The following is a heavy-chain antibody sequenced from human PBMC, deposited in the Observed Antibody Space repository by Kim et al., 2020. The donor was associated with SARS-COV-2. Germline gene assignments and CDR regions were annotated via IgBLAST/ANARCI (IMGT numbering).Heavy chain of an antibody. CDR3: ARPNYGSGSFGAFDI. J-gene: IGHJ3*02. Sequence: SETLSLTCAVYGGSFSCYYWSWIRQPPGKGLEWIGEINHSGSTNYNPSLKSRVTISVDTSKNQFSLKLSSVTAADTAVYYCARPNYGSGSFGAFDIWGQGTMVTVSS. CDR1: GGSFSCYY. D-gene: IGHD3-10*01. V-gene: IGHV4-34*01. CDR2: INHSGST.